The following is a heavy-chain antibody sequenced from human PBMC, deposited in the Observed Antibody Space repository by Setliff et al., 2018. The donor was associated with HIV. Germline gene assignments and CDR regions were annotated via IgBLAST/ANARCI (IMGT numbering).Heavy chain of an antibody. CDR1: SNYV. Sequence: SNYVWGLIRQTPRKGLEWLSYISSSGSTIYYADSVKGRFTISRDNAKNSLYLQMNSRRAEDTAVYYCAKDGRAIFGVEYYYYYYMEVWGRGTTFTVSS. CDR2: ISSSGSTI. V-gene: IGHV3-11*01. D-gene: IGHD3-3*01. J-gene: IGHJ6*03. CDR3: AKDGRAIFGVEYYYYYYMEV.